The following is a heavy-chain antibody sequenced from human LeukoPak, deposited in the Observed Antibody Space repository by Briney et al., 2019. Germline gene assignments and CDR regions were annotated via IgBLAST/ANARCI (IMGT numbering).Heavy chain of an antibody. Sequence: TPVKGSCTASGFTFTSSAVQWVRQARGQRLEWIGWIVVGSGNSNYAQKFQERVTITRDMSTSTAYMELSSLRSEDTAVYYCAADLRFGGWRFDPWGQGTLV. D-gene: IGHD3-10*01. V-gene: IGHV1-58*01. CDR3: AADLRFGGWRFDP. J-gene: IGHJ5*02. CDR1: GFTFTSSA. CDR2: IVVGSGNS.